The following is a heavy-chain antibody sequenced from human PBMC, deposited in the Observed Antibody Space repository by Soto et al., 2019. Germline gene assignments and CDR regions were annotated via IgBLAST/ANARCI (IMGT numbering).Heavy chain of an antibody. CDR2: IYYSGST. CDR3: ASLLWFGEFPPNYYYYGMDV. V-gene: IGHV4-39*01. J-gene: IGHJ6*02. Sequence: SETLSLTCTVSGGSISSSSYYWGWIRQPPGKGLEWIGSIYYSGSTYYNPSLKSRVTISVDTSKNQFSLKLSAVTAADTAVYYCASLLWFGEFPPNYYYYGMDVWGQGTTVTVSS. D-gene: IGHD3-10*01. CDR1: GGSISSSSYY.